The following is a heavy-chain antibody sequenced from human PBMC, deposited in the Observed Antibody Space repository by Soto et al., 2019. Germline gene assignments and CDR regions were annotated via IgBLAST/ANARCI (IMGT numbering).Heavy chain of an antibody. D-gene: IGHD6-13*01. V-gene: IGHV3-7*01. J-gene: IGHJ6*03. Sequence: GGSLRLSCAASGFTFSSYWMSWVRQAPGKGLEWVANIKQDGSEKYYVDSVKGRFTITRDNAKNSRYLQMNSLRAEDTAVYYCARAMEQQLVIIRDYYYYMDVWGKGTTVTVSS. CDR2: IKQDGSEK. CDR3: ARAMEQQLVIIRDYYYYMDV. CDR1: GFTFSSYW.